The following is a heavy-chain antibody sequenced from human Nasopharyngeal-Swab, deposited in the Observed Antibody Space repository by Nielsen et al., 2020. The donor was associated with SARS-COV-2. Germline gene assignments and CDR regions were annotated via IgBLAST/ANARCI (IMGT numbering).Heavy chain of an antibody. CDR1: GYTFTGYY. Sequence: ASVKVSCKASGYTFTGYYMHWVRQAPGQGLEWMGRINPNSGNTGYAQKFQGRVTMTRNTSISTAYMELSSLRSEDTAVYYCARGGYGDYLGYYYYMDVWGKGTTVTVSS. CDR3: ARGGYGDYLGYYYYMDV. J-gene: IGHJ6*03. V-gene: IGHV1-8*02. D-gene: IGHD4-17*01. CDR2: INPNSGNT.